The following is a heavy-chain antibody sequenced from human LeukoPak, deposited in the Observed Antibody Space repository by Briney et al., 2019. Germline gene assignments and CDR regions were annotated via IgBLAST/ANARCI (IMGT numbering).Heavy chain of an antibody. CDR1: GYAFMSYY. V-gene: IGHV1-46*01. CDR2: INPGGGST. Sequence: ASVNVSCKASGYAFMSYYMHWVRQAPGQGLEWMGIINPGGGSTSSAQKFQDRITMTRDTSTGTFYMELSSLRSEDTALYYRVKDLRWDHPGFDPWGQGTLVIVSS. CDR3: VKDLRWDHPGFDP. J-gene: IGHJ5*02. D-gene: IGHD4-23*01.